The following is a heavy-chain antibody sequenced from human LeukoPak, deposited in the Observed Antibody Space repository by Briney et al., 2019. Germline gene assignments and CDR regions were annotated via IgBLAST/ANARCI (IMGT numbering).Heavy chain of an antibody. CDR1: GGSISSYY. Sequence: SETLSLTCTVSGGSISSYYWSWLRQPPGKGLEWIGYIYYSGSTNYNPSLKSRVTISVDTSKNQFSLKLSSVTAADTAVYYCARDRQLPPYYYYGMDVWGQGTTVTVSS. CDR3: ARDRQLPPYYYYGMDV. D-gene: IGHD2-2*01. J-gene: IGHJ6*02. V-gene: IGHV4-59*01. CDR2: IYYSGST.